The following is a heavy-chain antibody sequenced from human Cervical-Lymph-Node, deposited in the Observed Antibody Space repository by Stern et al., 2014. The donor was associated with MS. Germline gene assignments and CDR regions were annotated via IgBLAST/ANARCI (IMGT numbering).Heavy chain of an antibody. J-gene: IGHJ4*02. CDR2: IKAKTDGGAV. Sequence: EVHLVESGGGLVKPGGSLRLSCAASGFTFTNVWMNWVRQAPGKGLEWVARIKAKTDGGAVDYAAPVKDRFTISRDDSKNIMYLYMNSLKTEDTAVYYCTTAPFSTPFDFWGQGTLVAVTS. CDR1: GFTFTNVW. CDR3: TTAPFSTPFDF. D-gene: IGHD2-2*01. V-gene: IGHV3-15*01.